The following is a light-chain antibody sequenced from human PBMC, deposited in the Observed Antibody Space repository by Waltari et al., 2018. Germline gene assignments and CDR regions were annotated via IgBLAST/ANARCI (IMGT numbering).Light chain of an antibody. J-gene: IGKJ4*01. Sequence: IQLTQSPSSLSASVGDRVTITCRASQDISSHLAWYQPIPGKAPKLLIYAASTLQSGVPSRFGGSGSGTDFTLTISSLQPEDFATFYCLQLYSYPLTFGGGTKVEIK. CDR3: LQLYSYPLT. V-gene: IGKV1-9*01. CDR2: AAS. CDR1: QDISSH.